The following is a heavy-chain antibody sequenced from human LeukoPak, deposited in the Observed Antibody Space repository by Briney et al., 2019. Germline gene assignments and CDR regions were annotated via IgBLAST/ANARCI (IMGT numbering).Heavy chain of an antibody. J-gene: IGHJ4*02. D-gene: IGHD4-17*01. V-gene: IGHV4-59*01. CDR3: ARSYGDYINFDY. Sequence: PSETLSLTCNVSGGSISTYYWSWIRQPPGKGLEWIGYIYYSGSTNYNPSLTSRVTVSIDTSKNQFSLNLSSVTAADTAMYYCARSYGDYINFDYWGQGAPVTVSS. CDR2: IYYSGST. CDR1: GGSISTYY.